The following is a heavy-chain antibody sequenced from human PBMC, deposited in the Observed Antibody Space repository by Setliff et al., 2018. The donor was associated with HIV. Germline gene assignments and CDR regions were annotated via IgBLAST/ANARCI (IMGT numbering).Heavy chain of an antibody. V-gene: IGHV4-4*08. CDR3: ARHGAFYYYYYMDV. J-gene: IGHJ6*03. Sequence: SETLSLTCNLSGDSIRSQFWTWIRQTPGKGLEWIASIETTGTVNYSPSLKSRVTISVDTSKNQFSLNLSSVTAADTAVYYCARHGAFYYYYYMDVWGKGTTVTVSS. CDR1: GDSIRSQF. CDR2: IETTGTV.